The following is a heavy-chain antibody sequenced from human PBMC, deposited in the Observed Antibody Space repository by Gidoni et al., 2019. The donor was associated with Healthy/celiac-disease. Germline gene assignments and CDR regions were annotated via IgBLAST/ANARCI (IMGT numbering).Heavy chain of an antibody. CDR2: IYPGDSDT. V-gene: IGHV5-51*01. D-gene: IGHD6-6*01. CDR3: ARQTIAARTNYGMDV. Sequence: EVQLVQSGAEVKKPGESLKISCKGSGYSFTSYWIGWVRQMPGKGLEWMGIIYPGDSDTRYSPSFQGQVTISADKSISTAYLQWSSLKASDTAMYYCARQTIAARTNYGMDVWGQGTTVTVSS. CDR1: GYSFTSYW. J-gene: IGHJ6*02.